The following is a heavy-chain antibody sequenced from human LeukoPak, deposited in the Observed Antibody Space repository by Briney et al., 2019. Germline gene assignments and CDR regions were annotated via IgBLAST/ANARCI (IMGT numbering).Heavy chain of an antibody. CDR1: GGSISSYY. D-gene: IGHD3-22*01. CDR3: AGNLVVIEAFDI. Sequence: PSETLSLTCTVSGGSISSYYWSWIRQPPGKGLEWIGYIYYSGSANYNPSLKSRVTISVDTSKNQFSLRLSSVTAADTAVYYCAGNLVVIEAFDIWGQGTMVTVS. V-gene: IGHV4-59*01. CDR2: IYYSGSA. J-gene: IGHJ3*02.